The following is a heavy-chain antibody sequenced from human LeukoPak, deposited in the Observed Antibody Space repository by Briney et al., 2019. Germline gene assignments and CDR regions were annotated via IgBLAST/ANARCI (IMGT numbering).Heavy chain of an antibody. D-gene: IGHD2-2*01. Sequence: ASVKVSCKASGYSFINYGLSWVRQAPGQGLEWMGWINPKKGNTNYAQKFQDRVTMTRDTSTSTAYMELRSLRSDDTAVYFCARSEMPNDAFDIWGQGTMVTVSS. CDR3: ARSEMPNDAFDI. J-gene: IGHJ3*02. CDR2: INPKKGNT. V-gene: IGHV1-18*01. CDR1: GYSFINYG.